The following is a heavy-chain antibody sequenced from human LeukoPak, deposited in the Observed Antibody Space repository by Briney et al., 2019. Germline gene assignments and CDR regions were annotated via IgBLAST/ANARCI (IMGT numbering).Heavy chain of an antibody. CDR3: ARGTSGVAAIHFDY. CDR2: IYYSGST. D-gene: IGHD2-15*01. Sequence: SETLSLTCTVSGASISSYYWSWIRQPPGKGLEWIGYIYYSGSTNYNPSLKSRVTISVDTSKNQFSLKLSSVTAADTAVYYCARGTSGVAAIHFDYWGQGTLVTVSS. CDR1: GASISSYY. J-gene: IGHJ4*02. V-gene: IGHV4-59*08.